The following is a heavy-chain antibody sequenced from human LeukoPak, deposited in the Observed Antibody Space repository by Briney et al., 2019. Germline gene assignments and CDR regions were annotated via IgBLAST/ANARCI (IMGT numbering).Heavy chain of an antibody. CDR3: TRARAVAAIFAY. Sequence: GGSLRLSCKASGFTFGDYAMSWVRQAPGKGLEWVGFIRSKAYGGTTEYTASVKGRFTISRDDSKSIAYLQMNSLKTEDTAVYYCTRARAVAAIFAYWGQGTLVTVSS. J-gene: IGHJ4*02. CDR2: IRSKAYGGTT. V-gene: IGHV3-49*04. CDR1: GFTFGDYA. D-gene: IGHD2-2*01.